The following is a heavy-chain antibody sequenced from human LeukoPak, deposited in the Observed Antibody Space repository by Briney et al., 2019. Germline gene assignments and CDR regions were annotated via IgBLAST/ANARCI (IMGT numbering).Heavy chain of an antibody. V-gene: IGHV3-30-3*01. D-gene: IGHD6-6*01. J-gene: IGHJ4*02. CDR3: ARVEYSSSPHFDY. CDR2: ITYDGTNK. CDR1: GFTFDSYA. Sequence: GRSLRLSCAASGFTFDSYALHWVRQAPGKGLEWLAIITYDGTNKYYADSVKGRFTISRDNSKNTLFLQMNSLRAEDTAVYYCARVEYSSSPHFDYWGQGTLATVSS.